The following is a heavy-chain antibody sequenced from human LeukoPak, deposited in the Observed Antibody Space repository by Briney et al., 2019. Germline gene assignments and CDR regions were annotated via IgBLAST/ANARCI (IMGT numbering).Heavy chain of an antibody. CDR2: IEYDESKT. Sequence: PGGSLRLSCAASGFTFSNCWMHWVRQAPGKGLEWVSRIEYDESKTKYADSVKGRFTISRDNAKNTLYLQMNSLRAEDTAVYYCARDTYFYNSSAFYHHYYGMDVWGQGTTVTVSS. V-gene: IGHV3-74*01. CDR3: ARDTYFYNSSAFYHHYYGMDV. CDR1: GFTFSNCW. D-gene: IGHD3-22*01. J-gene: IGHJ6*02.